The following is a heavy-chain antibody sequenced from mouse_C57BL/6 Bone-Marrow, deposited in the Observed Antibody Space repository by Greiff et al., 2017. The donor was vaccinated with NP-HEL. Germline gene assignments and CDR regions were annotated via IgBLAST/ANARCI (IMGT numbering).Heavy chain of an antibody. CDR1: GFTFSSYA. J-gene: IGHJ1*03. CDR3: ERDRVVLYRFDV. CDR2: VSDGGSYT. Sequence: EVKLMESGGGLVKPGGSLKLSCAASGFTFSSYAMSWVRQTPEKRLEWVATVSDGGSYTYYPDNVKGRFTISRDNAKNILYLQMSHLKSEDTAMYYCERDRVVLYRFDVWGTGTTVTVSS. D-gene: IGHD1-1*02. V-gene: IGHV5-4*01.